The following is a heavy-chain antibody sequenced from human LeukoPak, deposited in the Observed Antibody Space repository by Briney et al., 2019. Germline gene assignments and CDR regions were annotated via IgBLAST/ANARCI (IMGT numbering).Heavy chain of an antibody. D-gene: IGHD3-9*01. CDR1: GGSISSYY. CDR2: IYTSGST. V-gene: IGHV4-4*07. Sequence: SETLSLTCTVSGGSISSYYWSWIRQPAGKGLEWIGRIYTSGSTNYNPSLKSRVTMSVDTSKNQFSLKLSSVTAADTAVYYCARGKGSYDILTGYYNRAVFDYWGQGTLVTVSS. CDR3: ARGKGSYDILTGYYNRAVFDY. J-gene: IGHJ4*02.